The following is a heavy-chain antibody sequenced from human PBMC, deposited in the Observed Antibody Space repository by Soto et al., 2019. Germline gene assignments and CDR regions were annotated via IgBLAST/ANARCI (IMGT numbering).Heavy chain of an antibody. CDR1: GGSLSGYY. J-gene: IGHJ4*02. Sequence: QVQLQQWGAGLLKPSETLSLNCAVTGGSLSGYYWSWIRQPPGKGLEWIGEVKDGGHTNYSPSLRGRSTRSSGAYNRQSALRLNAVTAADTGVHHSAGGPEGVVATHSDQGSLVTVSS. V-gene: IGHV4-34*01. CDR2: VKDGGHT. D-gene: IGHD5-12*01. CDR3: AGGPEGVVATH.